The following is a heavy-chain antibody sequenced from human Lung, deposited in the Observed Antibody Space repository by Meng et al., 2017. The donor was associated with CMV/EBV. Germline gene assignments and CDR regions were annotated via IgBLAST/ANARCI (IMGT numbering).Heavy chain of an antibody. CDR2: ISSNGCSR. Sequence: PXAASGFTFSSYAMHWVRQAPGKGLEYVSAISSNGCSRYYADSVMGRFTISRDNSKNTLYLQMSSLRDEDMAVYYCARDHDYDCSSGYVDYWGQGXLVTVSS. CDR1: GFTFSSYA. V-gene: IGHV3-64*02. J-gene: IGHJ4*02. D-gene: IGHD3-3*01. CDR3: ARDHDYDCSSGYVDY.